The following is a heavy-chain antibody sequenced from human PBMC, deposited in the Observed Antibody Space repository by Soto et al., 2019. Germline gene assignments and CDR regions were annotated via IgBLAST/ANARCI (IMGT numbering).Heavy chain of an antibody. CDR1: GGSVSSGSYY. CDR2: SYYSGST. J-gene: IGHJ6*02. D-gene: IGHD2-2*01. Sequence: SETLSLTCTVSGGSVSSGSYYWSWIRQPPGKGLEWIGYSYYSGSTNYNPSLKSRVTISVDTSKNQFSLKLSSVTAADTAVYYCARGSDYCSSTSCYEDSYYYYYGMDVWGQGTTVTVSS. V-gene: IGHV4-61*01. CDR3: ARGSDYCSSTSCYEDSYYYYYGMDV.